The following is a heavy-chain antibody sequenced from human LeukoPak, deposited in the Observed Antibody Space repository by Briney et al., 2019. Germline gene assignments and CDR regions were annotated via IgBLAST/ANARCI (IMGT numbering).Heavy chain of an antibody. CDR2: INPDSDGT. Sequence: ASVKVSCKASGYSFTGYYINWVRQAPGQGLEWMGWINPDSDGTNYAQKFQGRVTMTRDTSISIAYMELSGLRFDDTAVYYCARDSGASYWGQGTLVTVSS. V-gene: IGHV1-2*02. CDR3: ARDSGASY. J-gene: IGHJ4*02. CDR1: GYSFTGYY. D-gene: IGHD4-17*01.